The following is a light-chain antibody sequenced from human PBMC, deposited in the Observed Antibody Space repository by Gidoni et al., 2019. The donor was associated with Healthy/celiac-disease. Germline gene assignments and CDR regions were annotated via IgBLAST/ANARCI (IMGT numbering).Light chain of an antibody. CDR2: EVS. V-gene: IGLV2-14*01. CDR1: SSDVGGYNY. J-gene: IGLJ1*01. Sequence: QSALTQPATVSGSPGLSITISCPGTSSDVGGYNYVSWYQQHTGKAPKLLIDEVSNRPSGVSSRFSGASSGSNTSLPISSLQAEDEADYYCSSYTSSSTPYVFGAGTKLTVL. CDR3: SSYTSSSTPYV.